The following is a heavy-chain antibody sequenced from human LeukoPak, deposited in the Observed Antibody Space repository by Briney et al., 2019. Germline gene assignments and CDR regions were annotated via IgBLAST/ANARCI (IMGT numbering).Heavy chain of an antibody. CDR2: INPNSGGT. Sequence: ASVKVSCKASGSTFTGYYMHWVRQAPGQGLEWMGWINPNSGGTNYAQKFQGRVTMTRDTSISTAYMELSRLRSDDTAVYYCARAAEGVIVIGYYYMDVWGKGTTVTVSS. V-gene: IGHV1-2*02. CDR1: GSTFTGYY. D-gene: IGHD3-16*02. J-gene: IGHJ6*03. CDR3: ARAAEGVIVIGYYYMDV.